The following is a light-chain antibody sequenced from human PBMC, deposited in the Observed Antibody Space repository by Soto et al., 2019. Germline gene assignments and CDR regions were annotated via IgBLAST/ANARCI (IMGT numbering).Light chain of an antibody. CDR3: AAWDDSLSGRWV. CDR1: SSNSGRNW. J-gene: IGLJ3*02. Sequence: QSVLTQPPSASGTPGQRVTMSCSGSSSNSGRNWVYWYQQIPGTAPKLLIYSSNVRPSGVPERFSGSKSGTSASLAISGLRSEDEATYYCAAWDDSLSGRWVFGGGTKLTVL. CDR2: SSN. V-gene: IGLV1-47*02.